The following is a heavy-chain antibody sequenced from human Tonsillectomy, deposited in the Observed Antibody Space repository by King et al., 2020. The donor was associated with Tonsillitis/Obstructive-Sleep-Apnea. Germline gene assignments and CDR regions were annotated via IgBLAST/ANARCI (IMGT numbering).Heavy chain of an antibody. CDR3: ASEGKDGYDDFWGVYFDY. J-gene: IGHJ4*02. Sequence: VQLQQWGTGLLKPSETLSLTCAVYGGSFSGDYWSWIRQPPGKGLEWIGEINNSGTTNYNPSLKSRLTISIEPSKNQFSLGLGSVTAADTAVYYCASEGKDGYDDFWGVYFDYWGQETLVTVSS. D-gene: IGHD3-3*01. CDR1: GGSFSGDY. CDR2: INNSGTT. V-gene: IGHV4-34*01.